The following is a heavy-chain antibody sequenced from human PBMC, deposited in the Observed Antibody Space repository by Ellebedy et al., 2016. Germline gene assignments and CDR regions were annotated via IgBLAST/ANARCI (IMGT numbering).Heavy chain of an antibody. J-gene: IGHJ5*02. Sequence: GESLKISXATSGFIFGNVWMSWVRQAPGKGLEWVGRIKSKNEGGTTDYAAPVKGRFNISRDDSKKMVFLQMNSLKTEDTAVYYCTTMLEMPEGWFNPWGQGALVTVSS. V-gene: IGHV3-15*01. D-gene: IGHD5-24*01. CDR2: IKSKNEGGTT. CDR1: GFIFGNVW. CDR3: TTMLEMPEGWFNP.